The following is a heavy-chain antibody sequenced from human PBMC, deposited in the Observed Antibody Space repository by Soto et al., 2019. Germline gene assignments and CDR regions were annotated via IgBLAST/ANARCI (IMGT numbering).Heavy chain of an antibody. V-gene: IGHV4-30-4*01. J-gene: IGHJ4*02. CDR1: NGSISNGDYY. CDR2: IYFTGTN. Sequence: QVQLQESGPGLVRPSETLSLTCTVSNGSISNGDYYWIWVREPPGKGMESIGYIYFTGTNYYNPYLQSRLSMSVDRSKNQMSRRLTSGTAADTAVYYCASLYGSYYASSGYLDQWGQGTLVPVSS. CDR3: ASLYGSYYASSGYLDQ. D-gene: IGHD3-22*01.